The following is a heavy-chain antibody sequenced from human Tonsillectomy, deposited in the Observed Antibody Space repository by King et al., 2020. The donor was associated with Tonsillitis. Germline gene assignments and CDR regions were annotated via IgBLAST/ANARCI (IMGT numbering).Heavy chain of an antibody. V-gene: IGHV3-30*02. J-gene: IGHJ5*02. CDR3: ARDDGAA. D-gene: IGHD3-16*01. Sequence: VQLVESGGGVVQPGGSLRLPFAAAGFTFVTHGIHWFRRPPGKGRGGVAFIHHDGSNKYYADSLKGPFSISRDNSKNTVYLQMNSLRAEDTAVYYCARDDGAAWGQGTLVTVSS. CDR1: GFTFVTHG. CDR2: IHHDGSNK.